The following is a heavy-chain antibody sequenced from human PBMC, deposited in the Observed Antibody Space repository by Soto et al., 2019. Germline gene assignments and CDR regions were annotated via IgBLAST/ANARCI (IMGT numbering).Heavy chain of an antibody. CDR1: GYSFTRYW. CDR3: AGLKNYYYGMDV. V-gene: IGHV5-51*01. Sequence: LGESLKISCQGSGYSFTRYWIGWVRQMPGKGLEWMGIIYPGDSDTRYSPSFQGQVTISVDKSISTAYLHWSSLKASDTAMYYCAGLKNYYYGMDVWGQGTPVTVSS. CDR2: IYPGDSDT. J-gene: IGHJ6*02.